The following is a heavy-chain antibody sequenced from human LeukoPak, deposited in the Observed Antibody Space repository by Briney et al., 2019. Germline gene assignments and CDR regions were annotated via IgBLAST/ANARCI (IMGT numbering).Heavy chain of an antibody. D-gene: IGHD2-8*01. CDR1: GFPFNMFA. J-gene: IGHJ4*02. Sequence: PGGSLRLSCTGSGFPFNMFAMNWVRQAPGQGLEGVSGLSRCGETRKYADSVKGPFTVSRDASKNMVFLQMNDLRPEDTAVYYCAKEQRIRHCSEGVCMEGYYFDYWGQGSLVTVSS. CDR3: AKEQRIRHCSEGVCMEGYYFDY. CDR2: LSRCGETR. V-gene: IGHV3-23*01.